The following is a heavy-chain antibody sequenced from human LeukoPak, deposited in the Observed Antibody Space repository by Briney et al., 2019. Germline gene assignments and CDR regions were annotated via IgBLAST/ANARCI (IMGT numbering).Heavy chain of an antibody. CDR2: IKDDGAET. CDR3: ARVGTPMVTIVAPYYMDV. J-gene: IGHJ6*03. V-gene: IGHV3-7*01. Sequence: GGSLRLSCAASGFTFTSYWMSWVRQAPGKGLEWVANIKDDGAETYYVDSVKGRFTISRDNTNNLLYLQMNSLSAEDTAVYYCARVGTPMVTIVAPYYMDVWGKGTTVTVSS. CDR1: GFTFTSYW. D-gene: IGHD5-18*01.